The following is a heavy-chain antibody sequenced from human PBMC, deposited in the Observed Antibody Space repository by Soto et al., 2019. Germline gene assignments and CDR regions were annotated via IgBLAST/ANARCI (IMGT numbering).Heavy chain of an antibody. CDR3: ARLLTLNWYFDL. J-gene: IGHJ2*01. CDR1: GFTFSSYG. CDR2: ITGSSSAM. D-gene: IGHD7-27*01. V-gene: IGHV3-48*01. Sequence: GGSLRLSCAASGFTFSSYGINWVRQAPGKGLEWIAYITGSSSAMYYADSVRGRFSISRDNAEKSAYLQMNSLRLEDTAVYYCARLLTLNWYFDLWGRGTLVTVSS.